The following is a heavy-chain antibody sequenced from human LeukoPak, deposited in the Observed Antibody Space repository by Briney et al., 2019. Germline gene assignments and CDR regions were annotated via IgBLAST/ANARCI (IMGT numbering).Heavy chain of an antibody. J-gene: IGHJ5*02. Sequence: SVKVSCKASGGTFSSYAISWVRQAPGQGLEWMGGIIPIFGTANYAQKFQGRVTITADESTSTAYMELSSLRSEDTAVYYCARDSSPGVLGFDPWGQGTLVTVSS. CDR3: ARDSSPGVLGFDP. CDR2: IIPIFGTA. D-gene: IGHD2-8*02. V-gene: IGHV1-69*13. CDR1: GGTFSSYA.